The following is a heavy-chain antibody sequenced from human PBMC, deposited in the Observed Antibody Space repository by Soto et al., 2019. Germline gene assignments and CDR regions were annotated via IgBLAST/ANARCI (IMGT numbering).Heavy chain of an antibody. CDR3: ARGMDSSGYYPVYFDY. CDR2: INHSGST. V-gene: IGHV4-34*01. D-gene: IGHD3-22*01. CDR1: GGSFSGYY. J-gene: IGHJ4*02. Sequence: QVQLQQWGAGLLKPSETLSLTCAVYGGSFSGYYWSWIRQPPGKGLEWIGEINHSGSTNYNPSLKSRVTISVDKSKNQFSLKLSSVTAADTAVYYCARGMDSSGYYPVYFDYWGQGTLVTVSS.